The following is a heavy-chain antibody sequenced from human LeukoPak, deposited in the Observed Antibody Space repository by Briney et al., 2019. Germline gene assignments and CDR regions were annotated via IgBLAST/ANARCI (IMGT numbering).Heavy chain of an antibody. D-gene: IGHD2-21*02. V-gene: IGHV1-69*13. CDR1: GGTFSSYA. CDR3: ARAPFCGDDCYSRAFDI. CDR2: IIPIFGTA. J-gene: IGHJ3*02. Sequence: VASVKVSCKASGGTFSSYAISWVRQAPGQGLEWMGGIIPIFGTANYARKFQGRVTITADEFTSTAYMELSSLRSEDTAVYYCARAPFCGDDCYSRAFDIWGQGTMVTVSS.